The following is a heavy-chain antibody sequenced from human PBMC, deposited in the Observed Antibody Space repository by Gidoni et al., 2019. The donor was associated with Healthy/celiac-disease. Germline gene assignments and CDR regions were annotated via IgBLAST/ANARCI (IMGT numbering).Heavy chain of an antibody. CDR3: ARDYPHQMTTVAP. D-gene: IGHD4-4*01. CDR2: RSYDGSNK. V-gene: IGHV3-30*04. CDR1: GFPFSSYA. J-gene: IGHJ5*02. Sequence: QVQLVESGGGVVQPGRSLRLSCAASGFPFSSYAMHWVRQAPGKGLEWVAVRSYDGSNKYYADSVKGRFTISRDNSKNTLYLQMNSLRAEDTAVYYCARDYPHQMTTVAPWGQGTLVTVSS.